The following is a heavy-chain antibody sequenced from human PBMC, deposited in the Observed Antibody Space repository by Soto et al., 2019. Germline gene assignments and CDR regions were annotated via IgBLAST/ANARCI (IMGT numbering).Heavy chain of an antibody. CDR2: IIPILGIA. CDR1: GGTFSSYT. J-gene: IGHJ5*02. Sequence: QVQLVQSGAEVKKPGSSVKVSCKASGGTFSSYTISWVRQAPGQGLEWMGRIIPILGIANYAQKFQGRVTITADKSTSTAYMELSSLRSEDTAVYYCARDPPPYCSSTSCSDNGFDPWGQGTLVTVSS. V-gene: IGHV1-69*08. CDR3: ARDPPPYCSSTSCSDNGFDP. D-gene: IGHD2-2*01.